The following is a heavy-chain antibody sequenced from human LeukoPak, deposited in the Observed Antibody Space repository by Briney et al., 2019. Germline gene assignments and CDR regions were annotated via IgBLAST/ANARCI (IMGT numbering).Heavy chain of an antibody. J-gene: IGHJ6*03. Sequence: SETLSLTCTVSGGSISSSTYYWGWIRQPPGKGLEWIGSIYYSGSTYYNPSLKSRVTISVDTSKNQFSLKLSSVTAADTAVYFCARGGPPGYYYDYYMDVWGKGTTVTISS. CDR1: GGSISSSTYY. V-gene: IGHV4-39*07. CDR2: IYYSGST. CDR3: ARGGPPGYYYDYYMDV.